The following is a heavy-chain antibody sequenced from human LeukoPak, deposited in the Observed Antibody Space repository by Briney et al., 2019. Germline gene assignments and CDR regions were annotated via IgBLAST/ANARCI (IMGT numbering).Heavy chain of an antibody. D-gene: IGHD4-17*01. CDR1: GFIFEFYA. Sequence: GGSLRLSCAASGFIFEFYAMSWVRQAPGKGLEWVSAISGSGGSTYYADSVKGRFTISRDNSKNTLYLQMYSLRAEDTAVYYCARETWNRTTVTTLGWFDPWGQGTLVTVSS. CDR3: ARETWNRTTVTTLGWFDP. J-gene: IGHJ5*02. V-gene: IGHV3-23*01. CDR2: ISGSGGST.